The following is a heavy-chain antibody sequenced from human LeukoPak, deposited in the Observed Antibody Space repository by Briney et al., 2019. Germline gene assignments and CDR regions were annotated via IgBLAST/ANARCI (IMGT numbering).Heavy chain of an antibody. CDR1: GGSFSGYY. Sequence: SETLSLTCAVYGGSFSGYYWSWIRQPPGKGLEWIGEINHSGSTNYNPSLKSRVTISVDTSKNQFSLKLSSVTAADTAVYYCARGGDIVVVTARAFDIWGQGTMVTVSS. J-gene: IGHJ3*02. D-gene: IGHD2-21*02. CDR3: ARGGDIVVVTARAFDI. V-gene: IGHV4-34*01. CDR2: INHSGST.